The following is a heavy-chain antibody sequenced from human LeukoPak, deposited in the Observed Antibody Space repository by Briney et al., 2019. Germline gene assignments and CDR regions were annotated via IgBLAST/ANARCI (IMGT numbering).Heavy chain of an antibody. D-gene: IGHD2/OR15-2a*01. CDR2: IRTDGTDG. J-gene: IGHJ4*02. Sequence: GGSLRLSCVASGFTFSNYGMHWFRQVPGKGLDWVAFIRTDGTDGRYADSVKGRFTISRDNSKNTLYLQMNTLTPEDTALYHCARCNTADVPSGNWGQGTLVTVSS. CDR1: GFTFSNYG. V-gene: IGHV3-30*02. CDR3: ARCNTADVPSGN.